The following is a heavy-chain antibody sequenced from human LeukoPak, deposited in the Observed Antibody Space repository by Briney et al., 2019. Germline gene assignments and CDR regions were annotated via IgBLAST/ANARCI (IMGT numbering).Heavy chain of an antibody. CDR3: AKDAVSQWLAYYFDY. Sequence: GGSLRLSCAASGFTFSSYAMHWVRQAPGKGLEWVAVISYDGSNKYYADSVKGRFTISRDNSKNMLYLQMNSLRAEDTAVYYCAKDAVSQWLAYYFDYWGQGTLVTVSS. D-gene: IGHD6-19*01. CDR2: ISYDGSNK. J-gene: IGHJ4*02. CDR1: GFTFSSYA. V-gene: IGHV3-30*04.